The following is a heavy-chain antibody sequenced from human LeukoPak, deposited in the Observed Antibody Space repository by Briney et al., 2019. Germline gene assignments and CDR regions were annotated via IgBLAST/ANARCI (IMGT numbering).Heavy chain of an antibody. Sequence: SETLSLTCAVYGGSFSGYYWSWIRQPPGKGLEWIGEINHSGSTNYNPSLKSRVTISVDTSKNQFSLKLSSVTAADTAVYYCARARATRNWGSCRMNFDYWGQGTLVTVSS. J-gene: IGHJ4*02. D-gene: IGHD3-16*02. CDR1: GGSFSGYY. CDR3: ARARATRNWGSCRMNFDY. V-gene: IGHV4-34*01. CDR2: INHSGST.